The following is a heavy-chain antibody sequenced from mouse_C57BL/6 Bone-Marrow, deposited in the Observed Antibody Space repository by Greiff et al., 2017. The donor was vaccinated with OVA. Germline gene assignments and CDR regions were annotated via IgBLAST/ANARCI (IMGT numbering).Heavy chain of an antibody. Sequence: ESGGGLVQPGESLKLSCESNEYEFPSHDMSWVRKTPEKRLELVAAINSDGGSTYYPDTMERRFIISKDNTQKTLYLQMSSLRSEDTALYYCARHGNYLPWFAYWGQGTLVTVSA. CDR2: INSDGGST. V-gene: IGHV5-2*01. CDR1: EYEFPSHD. J-gene: IGHJ3*01. CDR3: ARHGNYLPWFAY. D-gene: IGHD2-1*01.